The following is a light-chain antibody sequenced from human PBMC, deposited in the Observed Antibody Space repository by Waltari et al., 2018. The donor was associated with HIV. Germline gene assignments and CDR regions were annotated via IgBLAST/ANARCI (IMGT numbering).Light chain of an antibody. CDR2: ATN. CDR1: SCHIGANI. Sequence: QSVLTQPPSASGTPGQRVPIPCSGGSCHIGANIVNWYQLLPGRAPRLLIYATNQRPSGVPDRFSGSKSGTSASLAISGLQSEDEGDYYCATWDNGLNGRHVFGTGTQVTV. CDR3: ATWDNGLNGRHV. J-gene: IGLJ1*01. V-gene: IGLV1-44*01.